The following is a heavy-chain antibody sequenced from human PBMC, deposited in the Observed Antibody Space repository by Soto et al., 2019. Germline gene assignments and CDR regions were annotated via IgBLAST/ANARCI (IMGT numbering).Heavy chain of an antibody. J-gene: IGHJ3*01. CDR1: GFFISSGNY. CDR3: ARARWYDAFDV. Sequence: SETLSLTCAVSGFFISSGNYWGWIRKPPGKGLEWIGSVFHGGNTYYNPSLKSRVTISVDMSKNQFSLKLNSVTAADTAVYYCARARWYDAFDVWGQGTVVTVSS. D-gene: IGHD2-15*01. CDR2: VFHGGNT. V-gene: IGHV4-38-2*01.